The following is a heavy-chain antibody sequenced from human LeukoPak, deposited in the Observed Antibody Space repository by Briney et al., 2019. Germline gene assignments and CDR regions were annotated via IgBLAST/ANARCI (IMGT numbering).Heavy chain of an antibody. Sequence: PGGSLRLSCAASGFTFSSYTMNWVRQAPGKGLEWVSSITGSSTYIFYADSVKGRFTISRDNAKNSLYLQMNSLRAEDTAVYYCARARDGYRFDYWGQGTLVTVSS. D-gene: IGHD5-24*01. CDR1: GFTFSSYT. CDR3: ARARDGYRFDY. J-gene: IGHJ4*02. CDR2: ITGSSTYI. V-gene: IGHV3-21*01.